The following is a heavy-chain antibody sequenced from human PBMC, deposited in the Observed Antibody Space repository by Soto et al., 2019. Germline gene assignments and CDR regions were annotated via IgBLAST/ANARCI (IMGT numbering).Heavy chain of an antibody. CDR2: TYYRSKSYN. J-gene: IGHJ4*02. V-gene: IGHV6-1*01. D-gene: IGHD6-19*01. CDR3: ARNYRYTSGWYAENYFDY. CDR1: GDSVSSNSAA. Sequence: PSQTLSLTCAISGDSVSSNSAAWNWIRQSPSRGLEWLGRTYYRSKSYNDYAVSVKSRITINPDTSKNQFSLQLNSATPEDTAVYYCARNYRYTSGWYAENYFDYWGQGTLVTVSS.